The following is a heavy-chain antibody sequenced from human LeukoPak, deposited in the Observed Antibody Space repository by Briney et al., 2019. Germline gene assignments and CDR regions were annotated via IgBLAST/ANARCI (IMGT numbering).Heavy chain of an antibody. V-gene: IGHV3-30-3*01. CDR3: ARDPNSIAVAEFDY. Sequence: GGSLRLSCAASGFTFSSYAMHWVRQAPGKGLEWVAVISYDGSNKYYADSVKGRFTISRDNSKNTLYLQMNSLRAEDTAVYYCARDPNSIAVAEFDYWGQGTLVTVSS. CDR1: GFTFSSYA. CDR2: ISYDGSNK. D-gene: IGHD6-19*01. J-gene: IGHJ4*02.